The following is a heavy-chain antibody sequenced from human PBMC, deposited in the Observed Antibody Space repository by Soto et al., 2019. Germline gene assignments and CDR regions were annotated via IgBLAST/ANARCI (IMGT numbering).Heavy chain of an antibody. Sequence: PSETLSLTCTVSGGSISSSSYYWGWIRQPPGKGLEWIGSIYYSGSTYYNPSLKSRVTISVDTSKNQFSLKLSSVTAADTAVYYCARHEFGYNYFDYWGQGTLVTVSS. V-gene: IGHV4-39*01. D-gene: IGHD3-10*01. CDR1: GGSISSSSYY. CDR3: ARHEFGYNYFDY. CDR2: IYYSGST. J-gene: IGHJ4*02.